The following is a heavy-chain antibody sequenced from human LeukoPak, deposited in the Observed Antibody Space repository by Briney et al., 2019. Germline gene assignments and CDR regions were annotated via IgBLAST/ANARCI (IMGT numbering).Heavy chain of an antibody. CDR1: GVSISSGDYY. D-gene: IGHD3-22*01. Sequence: KTSETLSRTCTVSGVSISSGDYYWSSIRQPPGKGLEWIGYIYYSESTYYNPSRKSRITISVDTSKNQFSLKLSSVTAADTAVYYCARGPEDDSSGYYAGYYFDYWGQGTLVTVSS. CDR3: ARGPEDDSSGYYAGYYFDY. CDR2: IYYSEST. V-gene: IGHV4-30-4*01. J-gene: IGHJ4*02.